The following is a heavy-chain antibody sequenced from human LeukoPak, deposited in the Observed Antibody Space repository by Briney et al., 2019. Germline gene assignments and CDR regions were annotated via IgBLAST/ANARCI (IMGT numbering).Heavy chain of an antibody. CDR3: ARGSWYNVATPYYYYYYMDV. Sequence: SVEVSCKASGGTFSSYAISWVRQAPGQGLEWMGGIIPIFGTANYAQKFQGRVTITADESTSTAYMELSSLRSEDTAVYYCARGSWYNVATPYYYYYYMDVWGKGTTVTISS. CDR2: IIPIFGTA. CDR1: GGTFSSYA. D-gene: IGHD6-13*01. V-gene: IGHV1-69*01. J-gene: IGHJ6*03.